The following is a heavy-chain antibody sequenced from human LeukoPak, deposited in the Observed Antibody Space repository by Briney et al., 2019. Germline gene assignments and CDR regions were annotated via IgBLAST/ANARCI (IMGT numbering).Heavy chain of an antibody. CDR3: AKSRELWTYWYFDL. Sequence: GGSLRLSCAASGFPFSSYAMSWVRQAPGKGLEWVSAISGSGGSTYYADSVKGRFTISRDNSKNTLYLQMNSLRAEDTAVYYCAKSRELWTYWYFDLWGRGILVTVSS. CDR1: GFPFSSYA. CDR2: ISGSGGST. J-gene: IGHJ2*01. D-gene: IGHD1-26*01. V-gene: IGHV3-23*01.